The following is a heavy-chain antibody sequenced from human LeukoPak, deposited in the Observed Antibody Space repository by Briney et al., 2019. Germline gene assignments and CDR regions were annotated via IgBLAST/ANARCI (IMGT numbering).Heavy chain of an antibody. D-gene: IGHD3-9*01. CDR1: GASISTGHY. J-gene: IGHJ4*02. Sequence: PSATLSLTCSVYGASISTGHYWNWIRQRPGKGLDWIGYIYYSGHTVYSPSLTSRVSISTDTSKNHFSLRLTSLTAADTAVYYCARSQIKYFDLLNGYPEYFDLWGQGALVTVSS. V-gene: IGHV4-31*03. CDR3: ARSQIKYFDLLNGYPEYFDL. CDR2: IYYSGHT.